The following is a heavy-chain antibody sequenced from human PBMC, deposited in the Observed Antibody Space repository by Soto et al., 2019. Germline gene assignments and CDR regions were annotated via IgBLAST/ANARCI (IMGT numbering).Heavy chain of an antibody. D-gene: IGHD1-26*01. Sequence: VGSLRLSCAASGFTFSSYAMSWVRQAPGKGLEWVSSISGSGAFTYYADSVKGRFTISRDNSKNTLYLQMNSLRAEDTAVYYCAKGGVGATDTHFDYWGQGTLVTVSS. CDR2: ISGSGAFT. CDR1: GFTFSSYA. CDR3: AKGGVGATDTHFDY. V-gene: IGHV3-23*01. J-gene: IGHJ4*02.